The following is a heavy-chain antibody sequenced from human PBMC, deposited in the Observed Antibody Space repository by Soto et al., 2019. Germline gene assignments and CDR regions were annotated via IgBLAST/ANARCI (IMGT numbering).Heavy chain of an antibody. CDR1: GFTFDDYT. CDR3: AKVRNWNDFGGEDAFDI. V-gene: IGHV3-43*01. CDR2: ISWDGGST. Sequence: EVQLVESGGVVVQPGGSLRLSCAASGFTFDDYTMHWVRQAPGKGLEWVSLISWDGGSTYYADSVKGRFTISRDNSKKSLYLQMNSLRTEDTALYYCAKVRNWNDFGGEDAFDIWGQGTMVTVSS. D-gene: IGHD1-20*01. J-gene: IGHJ3*02.